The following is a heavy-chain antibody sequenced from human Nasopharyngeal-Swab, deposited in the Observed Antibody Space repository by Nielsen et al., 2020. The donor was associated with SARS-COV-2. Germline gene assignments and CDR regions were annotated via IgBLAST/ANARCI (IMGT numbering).Heavy chain of an antibody. CDR2: INEDGSST. V-gene: IGHV3-74*01. D-gene: IGHD6-13*01. J-gene: IGHJ4*02. CDR3: TRAGSFRHDY. CDR1: GFTFSSYW. Sequence: GESLKISCAASGFTFSSYWMHWVRQAPGKGLVWVSRINEDGSSTSYADSLKGRFTISRDNAKNTLYLQMNCLSAEDTAVYYCTRAGSFRHDYWGQGTLVTVSS.